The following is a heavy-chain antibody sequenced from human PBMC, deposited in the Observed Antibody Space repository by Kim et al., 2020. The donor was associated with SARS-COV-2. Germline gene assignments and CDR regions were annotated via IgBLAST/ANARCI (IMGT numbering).Heavy chain of an antibody. Sequence: SETLSLTCAVYGGSFSGYYWSWIRQPPGKGLEWIGEINHSGSTNYNPSLKSRVTISVDTSKNQFSLKLSSVTAADTAVYYCASGRADYDFWSGYYTDWFDPWGQGTLVTVSS. CDR2: INHSGST. V-gene: IGHV4-34*01. CDR3: ASGRADYDFWSGYYTDWFDP. CDR1: GGSFSGYY. D-gene: IGHD3-3*01. J-gene: IGHJ5*02.